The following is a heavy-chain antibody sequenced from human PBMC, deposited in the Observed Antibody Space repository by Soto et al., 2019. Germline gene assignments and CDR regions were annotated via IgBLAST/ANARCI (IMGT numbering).Heavy chain of an antibody. J-gene: IGHJ4*02. CDR2: IYYTGST. Sequence: PSETLSLTCTVSGGSISSYYWSWIRQPPGKGLEWIGYIYYTGSTNYSPSLKSRVTISVDTSKNQFSLKLSSVTAADTAVYYCARGYFDWGIDYWGQGTLVTVSS. V-gene: IGHV4-59*01. CDR3: ARGYFDWGIDY. D-gene: IGHD3-9*01. CDR1: GGSISSYY.